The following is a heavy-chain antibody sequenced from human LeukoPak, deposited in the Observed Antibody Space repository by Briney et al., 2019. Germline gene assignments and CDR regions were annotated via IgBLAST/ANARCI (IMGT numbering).Heavy chain of an antibody. D-gene: IGHD6-13*01. CDR3: VRSMSGYLSDS. J-gene: IGHJ4*02. CDR2: ISSSSSYT. CDR1: GFTFSDYY. V-gene: IGHV3-11*06. Sequence: GGSPRLSCAASGFTFSDYYMSWIRQAPGKGLEWVSYISSSSSYTNYADSVKGRFTISRDNAKNSLYLQMNSLRAEDTAVYYCVRSMSGYLSDSWGQGTLVTVSS.